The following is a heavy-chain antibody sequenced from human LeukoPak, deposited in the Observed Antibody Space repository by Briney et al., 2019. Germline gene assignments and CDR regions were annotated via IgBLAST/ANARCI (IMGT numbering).Heavy chain of an antibody. CDR1: GGTFSSYA. CDR2: IIPILGIA. J-gene: IGHJ4*02. D-gene: IGHD2-2*01. V-gene: IGHV1-69*04. CDR3: ARSVRFCSSTSCQFDY. Sequence: ASVKVSCKASGGTFSSYAISWVRQAPGQGLEWMGRIIPILGIANYAQKFQGRVTITADESTSTAYMELSSLRSEDTAVYYCARSVRFCSSTSCQFDYWGQGTLVTVSS.